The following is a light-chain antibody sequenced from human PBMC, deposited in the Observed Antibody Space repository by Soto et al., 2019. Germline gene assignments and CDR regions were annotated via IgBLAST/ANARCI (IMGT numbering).Light chain of an antibody. J-gene: IGKJ2*01. CDR1: QSISSS. CDR3: PEDKSYFSFT. CDR2: KAS. V-gene: IGKV1-5*03. Sequence: DIQMTKSPSTLSASVGDRVTITCRASQSISSSLAWYQQKPGKAPKLLIYKASSLESGVPSRFSGSGSGQVFSLAMSILQPNDITTYYSPEDKSYFSFTFVQGNKQDIK.